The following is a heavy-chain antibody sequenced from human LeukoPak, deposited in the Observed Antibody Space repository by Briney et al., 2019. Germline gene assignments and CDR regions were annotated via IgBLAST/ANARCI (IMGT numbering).Heavy chain of an antibody. CDR1: GGSISSYY. V-gene: IGHV4-59*01. CDR3: ARDLGGYVLLYY. J-gene: IGHJ4*02. Sequence: SETLSLTCTVSGGSISSYYWSWIRQPPGKGLEWIGYIYYSGGTNYNPSLKSRVTISVDTSKNQFSLKLSSVTAADTAVYYCARDLGGYVLLYYWGQGTLVTVSS. D-gene: IGHD5-12*01. CDR2: IYYSGGT.